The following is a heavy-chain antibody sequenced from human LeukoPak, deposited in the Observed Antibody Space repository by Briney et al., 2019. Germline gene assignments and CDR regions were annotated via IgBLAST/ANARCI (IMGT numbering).Heavy chain of an antibody. CDR2: IRYDGSNK. CDR3: ARGHYYYDSSGSAFDI. CDR1: GFTFSSYG. J-gene: IGHJ3*02. V-gene: IGHV3-30*02. D-gene: IGHD3-22*01. Sequence: PGGSLRLSCAASGFTFSSYGMHWVRQAPGKGLEWVAFIRYDGSNKYYADSVKGRFTISRDNSKNTLYLQMNSLRAEDTAVYYCARGHYYYDSSGSAFDIWGQGTMVTVSS.